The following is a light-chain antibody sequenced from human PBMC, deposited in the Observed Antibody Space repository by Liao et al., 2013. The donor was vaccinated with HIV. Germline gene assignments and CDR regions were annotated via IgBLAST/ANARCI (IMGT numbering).Light chain of an antibody. CDR1: ELGDKY. CDR3: QVWDSSIRGVV. Sequence: SYGLTQPPSVSVSPGQTATITCSGDELGDKYASWYQQRPGQSPVLVIYQDTKRPSGIPERFSGSNSGHTATLTISRAEAGDEADYYCQVWDSSIRGVVFGGGTKLTVL. J-gene: IGLJ2*01. V-gene: IGLV3-1*01. CDR2: QDT.